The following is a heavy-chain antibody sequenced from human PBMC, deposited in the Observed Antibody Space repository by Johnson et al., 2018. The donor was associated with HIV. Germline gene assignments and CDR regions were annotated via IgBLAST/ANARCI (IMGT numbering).Heavy chain of an antibody. D-gene: IGHD3-16*01. Sequence: VQLVESGGGLVQPGGSLRLSCAASGFTVSSYYMNWVRQAPGKGLEWVSVIYSGGSTNYADSVKDRFTISRDNSKNTLYLQMNSLRAEDTAVYYCAREALPRGLQSSFGDASDIWGQVTMVTVSS. CDR1: GFTVSSYY. J-gene: IGHJ3*02. CDR2: IYSGGST. CDR3: AREALPRGLQSSFGDASDI. V-gene: IGHV3-66*01.